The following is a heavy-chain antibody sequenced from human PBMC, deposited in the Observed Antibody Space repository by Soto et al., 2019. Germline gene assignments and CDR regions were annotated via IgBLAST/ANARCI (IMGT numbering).Heavy chain of an antibody. Sequence: SETLSLTCTVSGASVSSPTHYWNWIRQSPGKGLEWIGFVYYSGITNYSPSLKSRVTISLDTSKDQFSLKLSSVTAADTAVYFCARYCSGGTCQYAFDLWGQGTMVNVS. CDR3: ARYCSGGTCQYAFDL. V-gene: IGHV4-61*01. J-gene: IGHJ3*01. D-gene: IGHD2-15*01. CDR1: GASVSSPTHY. CDR2: VYYSGIT.